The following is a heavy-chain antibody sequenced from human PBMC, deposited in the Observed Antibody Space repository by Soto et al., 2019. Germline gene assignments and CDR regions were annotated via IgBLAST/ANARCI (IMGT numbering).Heavy chain of an antibody. CDR1: GGSISSGGYY. J-gene: IGHJ6*02. CDR3: AREGGDAARYYYYYGMDV. CDR2: IYYSGST. D-gene: IGHD6-6*01. V-gene: IGHV4-31*03. Sequence: NPSETLSLTCTVSGGSISSGGYYWSWIRQHPGKGLEWIGYIYYSGSTYYNPSLKSRVTISVDTSKNQFSLKVSSVTAADTAVYYCAREGGDAARYYYYYGMDVWGQGTTVTVSS.